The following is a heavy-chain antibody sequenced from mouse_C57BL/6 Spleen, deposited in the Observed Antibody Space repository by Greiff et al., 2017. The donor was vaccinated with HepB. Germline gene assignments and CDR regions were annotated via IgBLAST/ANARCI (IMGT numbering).Heavy chain of an antibody. Sequence: QVQLKQPGAELVKPGASVKMSCKASGYTFTSYWITWVKQRPGQGLEWIGDIYPGSGSTNYNEKFKSKATLTVDTSSSTAYMQLISLTSEDSAVYYCARSRAITAVVADFDYWGQGTTLTVSS. CDR3: ARSRAITAVVADFDY. V-gene: IGHV1-55*01. CDR2: IYPGSGST. D-gene: IGHD1-1*01. J-gene: IGHJ2*01. CDR1: GYTFTSYW.